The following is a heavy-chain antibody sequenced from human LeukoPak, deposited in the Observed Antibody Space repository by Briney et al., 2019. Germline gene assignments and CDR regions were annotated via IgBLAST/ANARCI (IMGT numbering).Heavy chain of an antibody. CDR3: ARYSGTYYVY. CDR2: IYCSGST. J-gene: IGHJ4*02. CDR1: GGSISSYY. D-gene: IGHD1-26*01. V-gene: IGHV4-59*01. Sequence: SETLSLTCTVSGGSISSYYWSWIRQPPGKGLEWIGYIYCSGSTNYNPSLKSRVTISVDTSKNQFPLKLSSVTAADTAVYFCARYSGTYYVYWGQGTLVTVSS.